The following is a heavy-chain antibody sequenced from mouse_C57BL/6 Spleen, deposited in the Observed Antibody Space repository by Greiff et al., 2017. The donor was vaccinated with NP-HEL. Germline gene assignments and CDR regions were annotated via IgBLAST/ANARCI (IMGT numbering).Heavy chain of an antibody. CDR2: IWSDGST. D-gene: IGHD2-5*01. J-gene: IGHJ4*01. CDR1: GFSLTSYG. CDR3: ASYSKGGYAMDY. V-gene: IGHV2-6*03. Sequence: QVHVKQSGPGLVAPSQSLSITCTVSGFSLTSYGVHWVRQPPGKGLEWLVVIWSDGSTTYNSALKSRLSISKDNSKSQVFLKMNSLQTDHTAMYYCASYSKGGYAMDYWGQGTSVTVSS.